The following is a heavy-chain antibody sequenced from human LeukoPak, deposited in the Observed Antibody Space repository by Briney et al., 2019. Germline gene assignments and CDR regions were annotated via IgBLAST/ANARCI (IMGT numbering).Heavy chain of an antibody. CDR1: GFTFSYYW. J-gene: IGHJ5*02. V-gene: IGHV3-74*01. CDR3: ARETRDGYNEGGFDP. Sequence: PGGSLRLSCAASGFTFSYYWMHWVRHAPGKGLVWVSRINSDGRSIRYADSVKGRFTISRDNAKNSLYLQMNSLRAEDTAVYYCARETRDGYNEGGFDPWGQGTLVTVSS. CDR2: INSDGRSI. D-gene: IGHD5-24*01.